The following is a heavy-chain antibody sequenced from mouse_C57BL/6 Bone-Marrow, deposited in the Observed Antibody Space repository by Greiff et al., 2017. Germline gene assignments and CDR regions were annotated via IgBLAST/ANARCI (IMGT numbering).Heavy chain of an antibody. J-gene: IGHJ2*01. CDR1: GLTFSSYG. Sequence: EVQRVESGGDLVKPGGSLKLSCAASGLTFSSYGMSWVRQTPDKRLEWVATISSGGSYTYYPDSVKGRFTISRDNAKNTLYLQMSSLKSEDTAMYYCARRNYGSSYLDYWGQGTTLTVSS. D-gene: IGHD1-1*01. V-gene: IGHV5-6*01. CDR3: ARRNYGSSYLDY. CDR2: ISSGGSYT.